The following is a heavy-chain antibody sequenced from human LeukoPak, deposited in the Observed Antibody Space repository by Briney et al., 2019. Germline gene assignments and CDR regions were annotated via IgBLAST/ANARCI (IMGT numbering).Heavy chain of an antibody. Sequence: HPGGSLRLSCAASGFTVSSNYMSWVRQAPGKGLEWVSVLYSDDTTYYADSVKGRFTISRDNSKNTLYLQMNNLRAEDTAVYYCARGGGYYAIDYWGQGTLVTVSS. CDR1: GFTVSSNY. V-gene: IGHV3-53*01. CDR2: LYSDDTT. CDR3: ARGGGYYAIDY. D-gene: IGHD1-26*01. J-gene: IGHJ4*02.